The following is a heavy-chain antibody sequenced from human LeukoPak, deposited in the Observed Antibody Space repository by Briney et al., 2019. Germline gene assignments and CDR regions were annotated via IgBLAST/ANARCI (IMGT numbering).Heavy chain of an antibody. CDR1: GGSVTSYY. J-gene: IGHJ4*02. Sequence: SETLSLTCTVSGGSVTSYYWSWIRQSPGKGLEWIGYMYYTGSTSYNPSLQSRVTISVDTSKNQFSLNLSSVTAADTAVYYCASVEGSCRGAGCYPFSFDDWGQGNLVTVSS. V-gene: IGHV4-59*02. CDR2: MYYTGST. D-gene: IGHD2-15*01. CDR3: ASVEGSCRGAGCYPFSFDD.